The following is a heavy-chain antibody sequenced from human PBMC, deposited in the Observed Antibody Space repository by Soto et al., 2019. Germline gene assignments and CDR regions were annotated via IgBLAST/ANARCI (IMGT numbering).Heavy chain of an antibody. CDR3: ATLFQVQYYRDV. CDR2: FDPEDGET. J-gene: IGHJ6*03. CDR1: GYTLTELS. Sequence: ASVKVSCKVSGYTLTELSMHWVRQAPGKGLEWMGGFDPEDGETIYAQKFQGRVTMTEDTSTDTAYMELSSLRSEDTAVYYCATLFQVQYYRDVWGKGPRATASS. V-gene: IGHV1-24*01. D-gene: IGHD3-3*01.